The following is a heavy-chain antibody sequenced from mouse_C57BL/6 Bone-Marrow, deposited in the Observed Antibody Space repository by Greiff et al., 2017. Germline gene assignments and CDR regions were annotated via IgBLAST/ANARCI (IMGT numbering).Heavy chain of an antibody. CDR2: IDPSDSET. CDR3: ARMEGGYSWFAY. Sequence: QVHVKQSGAELVRPGSSVKLSCKASGYTFTSYWMHWVKQRPIQGLEWIGNIDPSDSETHYNQKFKDKATLTVDKSSSTAYMQLSSLTSEDSAVYYCARMEGGYSWFAYWGQGTLVTVSA. J-gene: IGHJ3*01. D-gene: IGHD2-3*01. V-gene: IGHV1-52*01. CDR1: GYTFTSYW.